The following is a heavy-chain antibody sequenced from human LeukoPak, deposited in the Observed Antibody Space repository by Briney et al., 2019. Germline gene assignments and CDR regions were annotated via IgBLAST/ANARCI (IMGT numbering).Heavy chain of an antibody. CDR1: GGTFSSYA. V-gene: IGHV1-69*05. Sequence: SVKVSCKPSGGTFSSYAISWVRQAPRRGVEWMGGIIPIFGTANYAQKFQGRVTITTDESTSTAYMELRSLRSEDTAVYYCARGHSGSGSYYGGNWFDPSGQGTLVTVPS. J-gene: IGHJ5*02. CDR3: ARGHSGSGSYYGGNWFDP. D-gene: IGHD3-10*01. CDR2: IIPIFGTA.